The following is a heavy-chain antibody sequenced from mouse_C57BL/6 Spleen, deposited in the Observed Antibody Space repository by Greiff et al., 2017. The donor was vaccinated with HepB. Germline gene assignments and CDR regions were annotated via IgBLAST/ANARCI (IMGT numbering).Heavy chain of an antibody. CDR3: ARQDSKVHWFAY. J-gene: IGHJ3*01. V-gene: IGHV4-1*01. CDR1: GIDFSRYW. D-gene: IGHD2-5*01. CDR2: INPDSSTI. Sequence: CAASGIDFSRYWMSWVRRAPGKGLEWIGEINPDSSTINYAPSLKDKFIISRDNAKNTLYLQMSKVRSEDTALYYCARQDSKVHWFAYWGQGTLVTVSA.